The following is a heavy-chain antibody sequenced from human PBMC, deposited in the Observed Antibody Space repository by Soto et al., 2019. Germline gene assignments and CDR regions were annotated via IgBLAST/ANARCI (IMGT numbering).Heavy chain of an antibody. CDR1: GFTFSSYS. Sequence: EVPLVESGGGLVKPGGSLRLSCAASGFTFSSYSMNWVRQAPGKGLEWVSSISSSSSYIYYADSVKGRFTISRDNAKNSLYLQMNSLRAEDTAVYYCARAMVRGVIRAFDIWGQGTMVTVSS. CDR2: ISSSSSYI. V-gene: IGHV3-21*01. J-gene: IGHJ3*02. CDR3: ARAMVRGVIRAFDI. D-gene: IGHD3-10*01.